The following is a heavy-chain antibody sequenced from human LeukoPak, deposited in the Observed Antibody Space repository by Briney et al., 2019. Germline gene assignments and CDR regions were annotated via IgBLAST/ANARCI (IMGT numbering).Heavy chain of an antibody. Sequence: PSETLSLTCTVSGGSISSYYWSWIRQPPGKGLEWIGYIYYSGSTNYNPSLKSRVTISVDTSKNQFSLKLSSVTAADTAVYYCASGTYPHYYFDYWGQGTLVTVSS. D-gene: IGHD1-26*01. CDR2: IYYSGST. V-gene: IGHV4-59*01. CDR3: ASGTYPHYYFDY. J-gene: IGHJ4*02. CDR1: GGSISSYY.